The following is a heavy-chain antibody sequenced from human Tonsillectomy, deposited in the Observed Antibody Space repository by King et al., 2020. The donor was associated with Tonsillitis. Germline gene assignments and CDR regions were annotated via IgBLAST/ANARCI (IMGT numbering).Heavy chain of an antibody. Sequence: VQLVESGGGLVQPGTSLSLSCAASRFTFDDYAMHWVRQAPGKGLEWVSGISWNSGRIGYADSVKGRFTISRDNAKNSLFLQMNSLRAEDTALYYCAKDIAATSYGMDVWGQGTTVTVSS. V-gene: IGHV3-9*01. J-gene: IGHJ6*02. CDR1: RFTFDDYA. CDR3: AKDIAATSYGMDV. D-gene: IGHD2-15*01. CDR2: ISWNSGRI.